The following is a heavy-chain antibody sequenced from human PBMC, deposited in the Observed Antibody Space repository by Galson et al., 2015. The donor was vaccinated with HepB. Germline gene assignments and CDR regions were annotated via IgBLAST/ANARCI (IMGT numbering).Heavy chain of an antibody. Sequence: SLRLSCAASGFIFSDYYMSWIHQAPGKGLGWISYISGSTIYTNYAGSVKGRFTISRDNVKNSLYLHLNSVTAEDTAVYYCARVADADYGDHTHFDYWGQGTLVTVSS. D-gene: IGHD4-17*01. J-gene: IGHJ4*02. V-gene: IGHV3-11*06. CDR1: GFIFSDYY. CDR2: ISGSTIYT. CDR3: ARVADADYGDHTHFDY.